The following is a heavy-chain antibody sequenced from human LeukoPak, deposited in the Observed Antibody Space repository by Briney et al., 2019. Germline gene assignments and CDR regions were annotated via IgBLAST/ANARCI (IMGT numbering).Heavy chain of an antibody. CDR2: ISSSGSTI. CDR3: ARVRAAAGTLYFDY. V-gene: IGHV3-11*01. CDR1: GFTFSDYY. J-gene: IGHJ4*02. Sequence: PGGSLRLSCAASGFTFSDYYMSWIRQAPGKGLEWVSYISSSGSTIYCADSVKGRFTISRDNAKNSLYLQMNSLRAEDTAVYYCARVRAAAGTLYFDYWGQGTLVTVSS. D-gene: IGHD6-13*01.